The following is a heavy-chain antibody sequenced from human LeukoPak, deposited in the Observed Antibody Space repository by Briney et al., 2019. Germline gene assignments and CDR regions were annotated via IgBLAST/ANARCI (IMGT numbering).Heavy chain of an antibody. J-gene: IGHJ2*01. D-gene: IGHD3-10*01. CDR3: AKDPNYYGSGSYYAAYWYFDL. CDR1: GFTFSNYA. V-gene: IGHV3-23*01. Sequence: PGGSLRLSCAASGFTFSNYAMNWVRQAPGKGLEWVSIITGSGTGTYFAGSVKGRFTISRDNSKNTLYLQMNSLRAEDTAVYYCAKDPNYYGSGSYYAAYWYFDLWGRGTLVTVSS. CDR2: ITGSGTGT.